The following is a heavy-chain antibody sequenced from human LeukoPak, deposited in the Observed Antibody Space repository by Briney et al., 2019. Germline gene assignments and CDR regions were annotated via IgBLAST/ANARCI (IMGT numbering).Heavy chain of an antibody. D-gene: IGHD6-25*01. CDR2: IYTGGST. Sequence: GGSLRLSCAASGFTVSSSYMSWVRQAPGKGLEWVSVIYTGGSTYYADSVKGRFSISRDNSKNTLTLYMESLGPEDMAVYFCARDLTWIGAVITETYCFDYWGQGTLVTVSA. V-gene: IGHV3-53*05. CDR1: GFTVSSSY. CDR3: ARDLTWIGAVITETYCFDY. J-gene: IGHJ4*02.